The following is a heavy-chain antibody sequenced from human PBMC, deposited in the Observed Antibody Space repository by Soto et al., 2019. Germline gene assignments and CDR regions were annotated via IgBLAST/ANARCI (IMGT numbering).Heavy chain of an antibody. D-gene: IGHD5-12*01. Sequence: GGSLRLSCAASGFTFNNFAMHWVRQAPGKGLEWVAFISYDGTYKYYADSVRGRFTVYRDNSKSTLFLQMNSLKFEDTAVYVCANEVDVAFSSLQYGMDVWGQGTTVTVSS. J-gene: IGHJ6*02. CDR2: ISYDGTYK. CDR1: GFTFNNFA. CDR3: ANEVDVAFSSLQYGMDV. V-gene: IGHV3-30*14.